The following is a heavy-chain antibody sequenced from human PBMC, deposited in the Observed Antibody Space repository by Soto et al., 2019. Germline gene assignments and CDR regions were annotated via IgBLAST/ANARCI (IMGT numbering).Heavy chain of an antibody. CDR1: GFTFSSYA. CDR2: ISYDVSNK. D-gene: IGHD4-17*01. Sequence: PGGSLRLSCAASGFTFSSYAMHWVRQAPGKGLEWVAVISYDVSNKYYADSVKGRFTISRDNSKNTLYLQMNSLRAEDTAVYYCARGGPTVVTQGWDYYYGMDVWGQGTTVIVSS. CDR3: ARGGPTVVTQGWDYYYGMDV. V-gene: IGHV3-30-3*01. J-gene: IGHJ6*02.